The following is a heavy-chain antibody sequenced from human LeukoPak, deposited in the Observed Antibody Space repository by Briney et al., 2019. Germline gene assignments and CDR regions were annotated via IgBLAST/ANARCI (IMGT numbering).Heavy chain of an antibody. J-gene: IGHJ4*02. CDR3: AKENTGYSYPLGDGDY. CDR2: ISGSGGST. Sequence: GGSLRLSCAASGFTFSSYAMSWVRQAPGKGLEWVSAISGSGGSTYYADSVKGRFTISRDNSKNTLYLQMSSLRAEDTAVYYCAKENTGYSYPLGDGDYWGQGTLVTVSS. D-gene: IGHD5-18*01. CDR1: GFTFSSYA. V-gene: IGHV3-23*01.